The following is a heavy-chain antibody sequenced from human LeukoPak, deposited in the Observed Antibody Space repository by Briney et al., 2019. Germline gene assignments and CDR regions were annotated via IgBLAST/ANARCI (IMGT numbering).Heavy chain of an antibody. CDR1: GFTFSGFY. V-gene: IGHV3-11*05. J-gene: IGHJ2*01. CDR2: IGSSPSYT. Sequence: PGGSLRLSCAASGFTFSGFYMSWIRQTPGKGLEWVSYIGSSPSYTSYADSVKGRFTISRDNAKNSLYLQMNSLRAEDTAVYYCARGPQSLGWYFDLWGRGTLVTVSS. D-gene: IGHD7-27*01. CDR3: ARGPQSLGWYFDL.